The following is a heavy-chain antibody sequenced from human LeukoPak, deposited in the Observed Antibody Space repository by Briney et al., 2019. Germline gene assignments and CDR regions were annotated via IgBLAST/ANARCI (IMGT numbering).Heavy chain of an antibody. V-gene: IGHV3-7*01. D-gene: IGHD3-9*01. CDR2: INQDGSEK. J-gene: IGHJ4*02. CDR3: ASLGGYFDWLSQFDY. CDR1: GFSFSSFW. Sequence: GGSLRLSCAASGFSFSSFWMSWVRQAPGKGLEWVANINQDGSEKNYVDSVKGRFTISRDGAKNSLYLQMNSLRAEDTAVYYCASLGGYFDWLSQFDYWGQGTLVTVSS.